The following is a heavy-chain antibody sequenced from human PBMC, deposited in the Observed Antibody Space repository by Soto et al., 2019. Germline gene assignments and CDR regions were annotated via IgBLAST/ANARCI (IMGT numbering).Heavy chain of an antibody. J-gene: IGHJ6*02. CDR1: GFTVSSNY. CDR3: ARVDRRGAGTWEV. V-gene: IGHV3-66*01. D-gene: IGHD3-10*01. Sequence: GWSLRLSCAASGFTVSSNYMSWVRQAPGKGLEWVSFIYSGGSTYYADSVKGRFTISRDNSKNTLYLQMNSLRAEDTAVYYCARVDRRGAGTWEVWGQGTTVTVSS. CDR2: IYSGGST.